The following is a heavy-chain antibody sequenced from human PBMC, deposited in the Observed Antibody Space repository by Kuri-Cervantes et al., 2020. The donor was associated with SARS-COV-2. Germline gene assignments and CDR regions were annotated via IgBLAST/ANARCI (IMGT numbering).Heavy chain of an antibody. V-gene: IGHV4-59*11. J-gene: IGHJ3*02. CDR3: ARVAWDAIMIVVVKGAFDI. D-gene: IGHD3-22*01. Sequence: SETASLSCVVFGGSINDHYWTWIRQPPGKGLEWIVYIYYTGNTNFNPSLKSRVTISVDTSKNQFSLKLCSVTAADTAVYYCARVAWDAIMIVVVKGAFDIWGQGTMVTVSS. CDR2: IYYTGNT. CDR1: GGSINDHY.